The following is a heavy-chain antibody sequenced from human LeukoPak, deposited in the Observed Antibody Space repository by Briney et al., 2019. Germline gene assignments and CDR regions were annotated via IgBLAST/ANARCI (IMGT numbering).Heavy chain of an antibody. CDR2: IYSSGDT. CDR3: ARDRYYYDSRRSEAFDI. CDR1: GFTVSTNY. D-gene: IGHD3-22*01. V-gene: IGHV3-53*01. Sequence: GRSLRLSCAASGFTVSTNYMSWVRQAPGKGLEWVSVIYSSGDTYYADSVKGRFTISRDNSKNMLYLQMNSLRVEDTAVYFCARDRYYYDSRRSEAFDIWGQGTMVTVSS. J-gene: IGHJ3*02.